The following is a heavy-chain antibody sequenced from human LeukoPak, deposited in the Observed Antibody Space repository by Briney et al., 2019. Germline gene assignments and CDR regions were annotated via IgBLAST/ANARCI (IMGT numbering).Heavy chain of an antibody. CDR2: IYYTGST. V-gene: IGHV4-59*01. Sequence: SETLSLTCTVSGGSISRYYWSWIRQPPGKGLEWIGYIYYTGSTNYNPSLKSRVTISVDTSKNQFSLSLNSVTAADTAEYYCARAPGSAYYPYYYMDVWGKGTTVTVSS. D-gene: IGHD6-19*01. CDR3: ARAPGSAYYPYYYMDV. J-gene: IGHJ6*03. CDR1: GGSISRYY.